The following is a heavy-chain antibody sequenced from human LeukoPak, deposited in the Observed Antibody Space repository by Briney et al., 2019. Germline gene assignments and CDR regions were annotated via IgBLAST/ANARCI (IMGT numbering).Heavy chain of an antibody. CDR2: INHSGST. J-gene: IGHJ5*02. D-gene: IGHD3-22*01. V-gene: IGHV4-34*01. Sequence: SETLSLTCAVYGGSFSGYYWSWIRQPPGKGLEWIGEINHSGSTNYNPSLKSRVTISVDTSKNQSSLKLSSVTAADTAVYYCARHVYDSSGYYLSWFDPWGQGTLVTVSS. CDR3: ARHVYDSSGYYLSWFDP. CDR1: GGSFSGYY.